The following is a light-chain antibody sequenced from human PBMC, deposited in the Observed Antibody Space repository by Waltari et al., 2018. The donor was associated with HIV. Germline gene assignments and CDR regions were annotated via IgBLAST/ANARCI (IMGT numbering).Light chain of an antibody. CDR2: EVN. CDR1: SSDVGGYNY. J-gene: IGLJ2*01. V-gene: IGLV2-8*01. Sequence: QSALTQPPSASGSPGQSVTISCTGTSSDVGGYNYVSWYQQYPGKAPKLMIYEVNNRPSGVPDRFSGSKSGNTASLTVSGLQAEDEADYYCSSYAGSNSVLFGGGTKLTVL. CDR3: SSYAGSNSVL.